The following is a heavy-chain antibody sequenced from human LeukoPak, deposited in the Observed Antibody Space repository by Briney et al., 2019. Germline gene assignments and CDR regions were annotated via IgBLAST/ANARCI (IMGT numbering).Heavy chain of an antibody. CDR1: GYSLTNHY. CDR2: ILHTGST. V-gene: IGHV4-34*12. CDR3: PRGPAAVHP. Sequence: SETLSLTCAVSGYSLTNHYWIWIRQPPGKGLEWIGEILHTGSTNYNPSFKSRVTISIDTSKNQFFLTLTSVPAADTAVYFCPRGPAAVHPWGQGTLVTVSS. D-gene: IGHD6-13*01. J-gene: IGHJ5*02.